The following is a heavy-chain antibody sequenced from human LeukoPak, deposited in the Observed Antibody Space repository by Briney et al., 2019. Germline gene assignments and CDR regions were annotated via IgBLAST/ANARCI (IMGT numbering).Heavy chain of an antibody. D-gene: IGHD6-19*01. V-gene: IGHV1-69*04. CDR1: RGTFSSYA. CDR2: IIPIFGIA. J-gene: IGHJ6*02. CDR3: ARVEAVAGNRNTYYYYYGMDV. Sequence: SVKVSCKASRGTFSSYAISWVRQAPGQGLEWMGRIIPIFGIANYAQKFQGRVTITADKSTSTAYMELSSLRSEDTAVYYCARVEAVAGNRNTYYYYYGMDVWGQGTTVTVSS.